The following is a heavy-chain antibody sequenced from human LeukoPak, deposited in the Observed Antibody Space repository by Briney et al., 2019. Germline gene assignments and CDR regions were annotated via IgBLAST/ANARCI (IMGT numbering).Heavy chain of an antibody. D-gene: IGHD6-13*01. CDR1: GFTFSSYA. V-gene: IGHV3-23*01. CDR2: ISGSGGST. J-gene: IGHJ4*02. CDR3: AKTAVRYSSSWYEDY. Sequence: GGSLRLSCAASGFTFSSYAMSWVRQVPGKGLEWVSAISGSGGSTYYADSVKGRFTISRDNSKNTLYLQMNSLRAEDTAVYYCAKTAVRYSSSWYEDYWGQGTLVTVSS.